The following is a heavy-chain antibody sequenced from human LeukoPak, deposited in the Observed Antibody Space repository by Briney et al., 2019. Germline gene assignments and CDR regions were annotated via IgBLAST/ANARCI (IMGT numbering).Heavy chain of an antibody. CDR2: IYYSGST. CDR3: ARTPGGSTSSDYYYYYMDV. D-gene: IGHD2-2*01. J-gene: IGHJ6*03. Sequence: KPSETLSLTCTVSGGSISSYYWSWIRQPPGKGLEWIGYIYYSGSTNYNPSLKSRVTISVDTSKNQFSLKLSSVTAADTAVYYCARTPGGSTSSDYYYYYMDVWGKGTTVTVSS. CDR1: GGSISSYY. V-gene: IGHV4-59*01.